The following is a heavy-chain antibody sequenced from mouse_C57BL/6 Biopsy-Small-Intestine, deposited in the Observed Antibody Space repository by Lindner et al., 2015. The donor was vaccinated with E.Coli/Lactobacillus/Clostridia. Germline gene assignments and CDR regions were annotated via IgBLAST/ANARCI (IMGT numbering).Heavy chain of an antibody. D-gene: IGHD2-13*01. CDR3: AREAYGDYGDWFAY. CDR2: IDPYNDVT. V-gene: IGHV1-14*01. Sequence: LQESGPELVKPGASVKMSCKASGYTFTSYFIHGVKRMPGQGLEWLGYIDPYNDVTKYNEKFKGKATLTSDKSSSTVYMEFGSLTSEDSAVYYCAREAYGDYGDWFAYWGQGTLVTVSA. CDR1: GYTFTSYF. J-gene: IGHJ3*01.